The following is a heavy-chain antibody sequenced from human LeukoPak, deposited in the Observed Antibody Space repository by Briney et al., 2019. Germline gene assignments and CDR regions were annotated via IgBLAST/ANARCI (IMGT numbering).Heavy chain of an antibody. CDR1: GGTFSSYA. CDR2: IIPIFGTA. V-gene: IGHV1-69*06. D-gene: IGHD6-13*01. J-gene: IGHJ5*02. Sequence: GASVKVSCKASGGTFSSYAISWVRQAPGQGLEWMGGIIPIFGTANYAQKFQGRVTITADKSTSTAYMELSSLRSEDTAVYYCARALYSSSWYDPRGRNWFDPWGQGTLVTVSS. CDR3: ARALYSSSWYDPRGRNWFDP.